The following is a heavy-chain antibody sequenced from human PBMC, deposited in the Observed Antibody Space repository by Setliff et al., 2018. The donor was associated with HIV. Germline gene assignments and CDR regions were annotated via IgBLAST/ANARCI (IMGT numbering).Heavy chain of an antibody. V-gene: IGHV3-13*01. CDR3: AKDPRAAVATICDY. CDR2: IGTGGDT. Sequence: PGGFLRLSCATSGFAFSDYDFHWVRQVTGEGLEWVSAIGTGGDTYYADSVKGRFTISRDNSKNTLYLQMNSLRAEDTAVYYCAKDPRAAVATICDYWGQGTLVTVSS. D-gene: IGHD5-12*01. CDR1: GFAFSDYD. J-gene: IGHJ4*02.